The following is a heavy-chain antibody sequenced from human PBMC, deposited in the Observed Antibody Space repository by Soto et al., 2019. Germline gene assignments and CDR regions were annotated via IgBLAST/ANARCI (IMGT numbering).Heavy chain of an antibody. CDR1: GFTFSSYA. D-gene: IGHD6-6*01. J-gene: IGHJ4*02. V-gene: IGHV3-23*01. Sequence: QLGGSLRLSCAASGFTFSSYAMSWVRQAPGKGLEWVSAISGSGGSTYYADSVKGRFTISRDNSKNTLYLQMNSLRAEDTAVYYCAKETLIEYSSSSRAFDYWGQGTLVTVSS. CDR3: AKETLIEYSSSSRAFDY. CDR2: ISGSGGST.